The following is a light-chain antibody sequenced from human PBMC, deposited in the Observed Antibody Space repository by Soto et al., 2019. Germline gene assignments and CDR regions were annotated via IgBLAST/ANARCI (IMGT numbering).Light chain of an antibody. CDR3: QPYTHCPLT. J-gene: IGKJ4*01. CDR2: GAS. V-gene: IGKV3D-15*01. CDR1: QSASSN. Sequence: EIVMTQSPATLSVSPGERDTLSCRASQSASSNSAWYQQKPGQTPGLFIYGASSRATGSTGRCSGRGSWKEYTLTISSPQSEDFGAYYCQPYTHCPLTSCGRTKV.